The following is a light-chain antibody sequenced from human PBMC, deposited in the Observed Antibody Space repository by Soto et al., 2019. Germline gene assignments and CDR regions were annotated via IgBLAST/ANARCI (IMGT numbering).Light chain of an antibody. Sequence: QSVLTQPPSVSGTPGQSISISCTATSSNIGAEYDVHWYQQLPGTAPRLLIFGNNVRPSGVPDRFSGSKSGTSASLAITGLQAEDEAIYYCQSYDSSLTTAIFGAGTKLTVL. V-gene: IGLV1-40*01. CDR3: QSYDSSLTTAI. CDR1: SSNIGAEYD. CDR2: GNN. J-gene: IGLJ2*01.